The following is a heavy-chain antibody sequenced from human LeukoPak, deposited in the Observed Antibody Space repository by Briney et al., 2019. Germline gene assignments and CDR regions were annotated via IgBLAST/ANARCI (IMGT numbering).Heavy chain of an antibody. J-gene: IGHJ4*02. D-gene: IGHD1-7*01. CDR1: GYTFTGYY. CDR3: ARGRLVYVELGLRFDY. Sequence: ASVKVSCKASGYTFTGYYMHWVRQAPGQGLEWMGRINPNSGGTNYAQKFQGRVTMTSDTSISTAYMELSRLRFDDTAVYYCARGRLVYVELGLRFDYWGQGTLVTVSS. CDR2: INPNSGGT. V-gene: IGHV1-2*06.